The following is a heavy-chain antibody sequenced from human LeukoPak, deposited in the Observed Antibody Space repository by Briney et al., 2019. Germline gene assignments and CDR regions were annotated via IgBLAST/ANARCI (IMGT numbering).Heavy chain of an antibody. CDR3: ARNRLTYYYFDY. Sequence: SAKVSCKASGGTFSSYAISWVRQAPGQGLEWMGGIIPIFGTANYAQKFQGRVTITADKSTSTAYMELSSLRSEDTAVYYCARNRLTYYYFDYWGQGTLVTVSS. CDR2: IIPIFGTA. D-gene: IGHD1-14*01. V-gene: IGHV1-69*06. J-gene: IGHJ4*02. CDR1: GGTFSSYA.